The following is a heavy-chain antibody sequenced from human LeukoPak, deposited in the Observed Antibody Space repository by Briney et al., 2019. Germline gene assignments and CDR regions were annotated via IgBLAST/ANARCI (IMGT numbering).Heavy chain of an antibody. Sequence: GGSLRLSCAASGFSFGTYSMSWVRQAPGKGLEWVSYITSSGDSIYYADSVKGRFTISRDNAKNSLYLQMNSLRAEDTAVYYCATSPDAFDIWGQGTMVTVSS. CDR1: GFSFGTYS. V-gene: IGHV3-48*01. CDR3: ATSPDAFDI. CDR2: ITSSGDSI. J-gene: IGHJ3*02.